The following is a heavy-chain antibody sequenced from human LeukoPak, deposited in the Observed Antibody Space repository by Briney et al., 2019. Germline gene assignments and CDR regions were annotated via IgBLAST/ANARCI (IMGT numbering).Heavy chain of an antibody. D-gene: IGHD3-10*01. CDR3: ARDSGTTGEVRFDP. Sequence: PSETLSLTCAVSGGSISSCNWWSWVRQPPGKGLEWIGEIHHSGSTNYNPSLKSRVTISVDKSRNQFSLKLTSVTAADTATYYCARDSGTTGEVRFDPWGQGIRVTVSS. CDR1: GGSISSCNW. J-gene: IGHJ5*02. CDR2: IHHSGST. V-gene: IGHV4-4*02.